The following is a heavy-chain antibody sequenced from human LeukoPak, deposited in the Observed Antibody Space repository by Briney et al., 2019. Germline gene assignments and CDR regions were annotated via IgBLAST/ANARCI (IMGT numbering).Heavy chain of an antibody. D-gene: IGHD3-22*01. CDR1: GYTFTSYY. Sequence: GASVKVSCKASGYTFTSYYMHWVRQAPRQGLEWMGIINPSGGSTSYAQKFQGRVTMTRDTSTSTVYMELSSLRSEDTAVYYCAREGSDSSGYYRFDPWGQGTLVTVSS. V-gene: IGHV1-46*03. CDR2: INPSGGST. CDR3: AREGSDSSGYYRFDP. J-gene: IGHJ5*02.